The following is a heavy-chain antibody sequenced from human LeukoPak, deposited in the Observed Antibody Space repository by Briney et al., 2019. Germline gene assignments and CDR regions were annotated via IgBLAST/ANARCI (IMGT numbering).Heavy chain of an antibody. CDR1: GYTFSSYY. D-gene: IGHD4-17*01. CDR3: ARGAMTTVTTGLRFDP. V-gene: IGHV1-8*01. Sequence: ASVKVSCKASGYTFSSYYVHWVRQATGQGLEWMGWMNPNSGNTGYAQKFQGRVTITRNTSISTAYMELSSLRSEDTAVYYCARGAMTTVTTGLRFDPWGQGTLVTVSS. CDR2: MNPNSGNT. J-gene: IGHJ5*02.